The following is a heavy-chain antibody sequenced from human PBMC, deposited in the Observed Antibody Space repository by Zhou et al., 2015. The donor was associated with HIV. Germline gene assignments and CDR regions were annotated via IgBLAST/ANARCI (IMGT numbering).Heavy chain of an antibody. CDR3: AVVYGSGIGDTLTGMDV. Sequence: QVQLVQSGAEVKKPGSSVKVSCKASGGTFSSYAISWVRQAPGQGLEWMGGIIPIFGTANYAQKFQGRVTITADESTSTAYMELSSLRSEDTAVYYCAVVYGSGIGDTLTGMDVWGQGTTVTVSS. CDR1: GGTFSSYA. J-gene: IGHJ6*02. V-gene: IGHV1-69*12. CDR2: IIPIFGTA. D-gene: IGHD3-10*01.